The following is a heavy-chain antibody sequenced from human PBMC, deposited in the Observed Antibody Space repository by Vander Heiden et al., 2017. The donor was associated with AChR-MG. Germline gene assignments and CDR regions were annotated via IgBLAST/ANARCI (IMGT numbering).Heavy chain of an antibody. D-gene: IGHD2-2*02. Sequence: QLQLQESGPGLVKPSETLSLTCTVSGGSINSSSYSWGRIRQPPGKGLEWIGSIYYSGSTYYNPSLKSRVTISVDTSKNQFSLKLSSVTAADTAVYYCARQGGIVVVPAAIQVVRAFDIWGQGTMVTVSS. J-gene: IGHJ3*02. CDR1: GGSINSSSYS. CDR2: IYYSGST. CDR3: ARQGGIVVVPAAIQVVRAFDI. V-gene: IGHV4-39*01.